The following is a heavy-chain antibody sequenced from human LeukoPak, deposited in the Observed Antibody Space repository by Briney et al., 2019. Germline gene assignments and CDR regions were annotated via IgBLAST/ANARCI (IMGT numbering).Heavy chain of an antibody. J-gene: IGHJ4*02. CDR3: ARLQYGSGSYLFISPGGFDY. D-gene: IGHD3-10*01. CDR1: GGSFSGYY. Sequence: PSETLSLTCAVYGGSFSGYYWSWIRQPPGKGLEWIVEINHSGSTNYNPSLKSRVTISVDTSKNQFSLKLSSVTAADTAVYYCARLQYGSGSYLFISPGGFDYWGQGTLVTVSS. CDR2: INHSGST. V-gene: IGHV4-34*01.